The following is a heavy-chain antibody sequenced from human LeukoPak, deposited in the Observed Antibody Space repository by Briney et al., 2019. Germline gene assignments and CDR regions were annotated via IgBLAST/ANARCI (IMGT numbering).Heavy chain of an antibody. V-gene: IGHV3-23*01. Sequence: GGSLRLSCAASGFTFSSYAIRWVRQAPGKGLESATAISGSGGSTYYADSVKGRFTISRDNSNDTLYLQMNSLRAEDTAVYYCAKAYSGGYSAAEYSQHWGQGTLVTVSS. D-gene: IGHD1-26*01. CDR2: ISGSGGST. CDR3: AKAYSGGYSAAEYSQH. CDR1: GFTFSSYA. J-gene: IGHJ1*01.